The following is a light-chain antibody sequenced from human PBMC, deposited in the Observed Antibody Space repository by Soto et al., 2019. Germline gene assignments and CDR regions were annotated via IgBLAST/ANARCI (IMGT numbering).Light chain of an antibody. CDR2: AAS. J-gene: IGKJ2*01. V-gene: IGKV1-12*01. Sequence: DIQMTQSPSSVSASVGDRVAITCRARQSISSWLAWYQQKPGKAPKLLMFAASSLQSGVPSRFSGSGSGTDFTLTISSLQPEDFATYYCQQANSFPYTFGQGTKLEIK. CDR3: QQANSFPYT. CDR1: QSISSW.